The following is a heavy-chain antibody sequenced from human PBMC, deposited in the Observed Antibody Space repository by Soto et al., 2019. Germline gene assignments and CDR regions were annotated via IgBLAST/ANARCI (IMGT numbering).Heavy chain of an antibody. CDR2: FEPEDGET. V-gene: IGHV1-24*01. CDR3: ATDRRIVGATTWGWGWFDP. Sequence: QVQLVQCGAEVKKPGASVKVSCKVSGYTLTELSMHWVRQAPGKGLEWMGGFEPEDGETIYAQKFQGRVTMTEDTSTDTAYMELSSLRSEDTAVYYCATDRRIVGATTWGWGWFDPWGQGTLVTVSS. J-gene: IGHJ5*02. CDR1: GYTLTELS. D-gene: IGHD1-26*01.